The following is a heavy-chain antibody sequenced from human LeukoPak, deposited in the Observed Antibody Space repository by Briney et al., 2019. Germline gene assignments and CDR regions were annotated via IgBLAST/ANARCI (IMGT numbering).Heavy chain of an antibody. V-gene: IGHV3-7*01. Sequence: GGSLRLSCAASGFTFSYYWMTWVRQAPGKGLEWVANIKEDGSEKNYVDSVKGRFTISRDNAKNSLYQQMNSLRAEDTAVYYCARGQYQLPWGQGTLVTVSS. CDR2: IKEDGSEK. J-gene: IGHJ5*02. CDR3: ARGQYQLP. CDR1: GFTFSYYW. D-gene: IGHD2-2*01.